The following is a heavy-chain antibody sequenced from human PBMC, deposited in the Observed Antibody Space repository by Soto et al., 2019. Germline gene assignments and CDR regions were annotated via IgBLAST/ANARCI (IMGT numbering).Heavy chain of an antibody. CDR1: GFTFSDYY. V-gene: IGHV3-11*01. CDR2: ISSSGNTI. J-gene: IGHJ5*02. CDR3: ARVLRAAANDFWSGPTGGFNWFDP. Sequence: GGYLRLSCAASGFTFSDYYMSWIRQAPGKGLKRDTYISSSGNTIYYADSVKGRFTISRDNAKNSLYLQMNSLRAEDTAVYYCARVLRAAANDFWSGPTGGFNWFDPWGQGTLVTVSS. D-gene: IGHD3-3*01.